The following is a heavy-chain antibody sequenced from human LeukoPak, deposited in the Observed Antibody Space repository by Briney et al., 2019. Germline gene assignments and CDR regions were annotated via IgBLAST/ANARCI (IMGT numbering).Heavy chain of an antibody. V-gene: IGHV3-30-3*01. CDR2: ISYDGSNK. CDR1: GLTFSGYD. CDR3: ARDTPANIVVVTATYYYYGMDV. Sequence: GGSLRLSCAASGLTFSGYDMHWVRQAPGKGLEWVAVISYDGSNKYYADSVKGRFTISRDNSKNTLYLQMNSLRAEDTAVYYCARDTPANIVVVTATYYYYGMDVWGQGTTVTVSS. J-gene: IGHJ6*02. D-gene: IGHD2-21*02.